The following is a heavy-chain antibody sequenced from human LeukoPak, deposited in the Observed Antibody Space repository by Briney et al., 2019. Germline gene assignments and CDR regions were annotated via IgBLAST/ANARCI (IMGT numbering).Heavy chain of an antibody. V-gene: IGHV3-11*04. D-gene: IGHD5-12*01. CDR3: ARDHPRGYSGYDEVYFDY. CDR1: GFTFSDYY. J-gene: IGHJ4*02. Sequence: GGSLRLSCAASGFTFSDYYMSWIRQAPGKGLEWVSCISSSGSTIYYADSVKGRFTISRDNAKNSLYLQMNSLRAEDTAVYYCARDHPRGYSGYDEVYFDYWGQGTLVTVSS. CDR2: ISSSGSTI.